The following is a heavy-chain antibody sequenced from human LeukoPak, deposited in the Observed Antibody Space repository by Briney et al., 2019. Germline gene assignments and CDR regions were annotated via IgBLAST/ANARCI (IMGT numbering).Heavy chain of an antibody. CDR2: ISYDGSNK. CDR1: GFTFSSYA. D-gene: IGHD4-17*01. Sequence: GRSLRLSCAASGFTFSSYAMHWVRQAPGKGLERVAVISYDGSNKYYADSVKGRFTISRDNSKNTLYLQMNSLRAEDTAVYYCARGYGSFDYWGQGTLVTVSS. V-gene: IGHV3-30*04. J-gene: IGHJ4*02. CDR3: ARGYGSFDY.